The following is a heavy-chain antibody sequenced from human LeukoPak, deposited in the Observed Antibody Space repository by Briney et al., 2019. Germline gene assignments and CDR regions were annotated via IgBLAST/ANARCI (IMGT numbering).Heavy chain of an antibody. Sequence: GASVKVSCKASGYTFTGYYMHWVRQAPGQGLELMVWINPESGGTNYAQKFQGRVTMTGDTSISTVFMEVSRLRSDDTAVYYCARSGYYYGLDVWGQGTTVTLSS. V-gene: IGHV1-2*02. CDR3: ARSGYYYGLDV. D-gene: IGHD3-22*01. J-gene: IGHJ6*02. CDR1: GYTFTGYY. CDR2: INPESGGT.